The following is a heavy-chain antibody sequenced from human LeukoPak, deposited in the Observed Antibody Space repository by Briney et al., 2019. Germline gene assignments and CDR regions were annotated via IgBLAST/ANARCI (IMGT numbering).Heavy chain of an antibody. J-gene: IGHJ4*02. Sequence: ASVKVSCKASGYTFTSYDINWVRQATGQGLEWMGWMNPNSGNTGYAQKFQGRVTITRNTSISTAYMELSSLRAEDTAVYYCARDVGSYSSPTGPDYRGQGTLVTVSS. CDR3: ARDVGSYSSPTGPDY. D-gene: IGHD6-19*01. V-gene: IGHV1-8*03. CDR2: MNPNSGNT. CDR1: GYTFTSYD.